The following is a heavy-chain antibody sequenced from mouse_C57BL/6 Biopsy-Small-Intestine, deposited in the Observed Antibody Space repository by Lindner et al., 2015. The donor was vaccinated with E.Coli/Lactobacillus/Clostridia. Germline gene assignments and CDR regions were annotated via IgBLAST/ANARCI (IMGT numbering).Heavy chain of an antibody. Sequence: VQLQESGPEVVKPGASVKLSCKASGYTFTNYDINWVKQSRGKSLEWIGYFHPDSGGYGYNQKFKGKATLTVDRSSSTAYMELRSLTSEDSAVYYCTREKSTEGFSYWGQGTLVTVSA. V-gene: IGHV1-34*01. CDR3: TREKSTEGFSY. J-gene: IGHJ3*01. CDR1: GYTFTNYD. D-gene: IGHD5-1*01. CDR2: FHPDSGGY.